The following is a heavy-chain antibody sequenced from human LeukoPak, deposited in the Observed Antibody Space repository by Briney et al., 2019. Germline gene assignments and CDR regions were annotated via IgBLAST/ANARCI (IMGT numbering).Heavy chain of an antibody. CDR1: GGSISSSSYY. V-gene: IGHV4-39*01. CDR2: IYYSGST. J-gene: IGHJ6*03. Sequence: SETLSLTCAVSGGSISSSSYYWGWIRQPPGKGLEWIGSIYYSGSTYYNPSLKSRVTISVDTPKNQFSLKLSSVTAADTAVYYCAYYYYYMDVWGKGTTVTVSS. CDR3: AYYYYYMDV.